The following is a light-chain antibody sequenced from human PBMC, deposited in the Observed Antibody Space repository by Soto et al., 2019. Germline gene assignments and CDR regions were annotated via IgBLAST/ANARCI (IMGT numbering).Light chain of an antibody. Sequence: QSSLTQPASVSGSPGQSITISCTGTSHDIGNGYDSVSWYQQHPGKAPKLIIYDVVNRPSGVSSRFSGSKSGNTASLTISGLQAEDEADYYCCSYTTNIATYAVGSGTKVTVL. CDR3: CSYTTNIATYA. J-gene: IGLJ1*01. CDR1: SHDIGNGYDS. V-gene: IGLV2-14*03. CDR2: DVV.